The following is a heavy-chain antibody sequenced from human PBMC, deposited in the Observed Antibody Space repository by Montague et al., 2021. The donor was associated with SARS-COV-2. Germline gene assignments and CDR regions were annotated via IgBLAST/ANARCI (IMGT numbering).Heavy chain of an antibody. J-gene: IGHJ4*02. Sequence: SLRLSCAASGFTFSSYGMHWVRQAPGKGLEWVAVIWYDGSNKYXXXSXXXRFTISRDNSKNTLYLQMNSLRAEDTAVYYCAREGTLAAAGTGIDYWGQGTLVTVSS. CDR3: AREGTLAAAGTGIDY. CDR1: GFTFSSYG. V-gene: IGHV3-33*01. D-gene: IGHD6-13*01. CDR2: IWYDGSNK.